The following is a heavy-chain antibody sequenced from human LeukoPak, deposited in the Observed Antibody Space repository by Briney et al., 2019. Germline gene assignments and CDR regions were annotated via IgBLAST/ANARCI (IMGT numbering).Heavy chain of an antibody. J-gene: IGHJ4*02. CDR3: ARDQNGRLRFLEWFPGVDY. D-gene: IGHD3-3*01. V-gene: IGHV3-48*04. CDR1: GFTFSSYA. CDR2: ISSSGSTI. Sequence: PGGSLRLSCAASGFTFSSYAMSWVRQAPGKGLEWVSYISSSGSTIYYADSVKGRFTISRDNAKNSLYLQMNSLRAEDTAVYYCARDQNGRLRFLEWFPGVDYWGQGALVTVSS.